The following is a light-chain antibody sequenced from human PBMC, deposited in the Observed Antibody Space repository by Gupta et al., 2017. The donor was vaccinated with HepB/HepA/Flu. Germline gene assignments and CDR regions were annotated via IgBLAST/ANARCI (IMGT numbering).Light chain of an antibody. V-gene: IGKV3-20*01. J-gene: IGKJ1*01. Sequence: EIVLTQSPGTLSLSPGERATLSCRASQSVSSSYLAWYQQKPGQAPRLLIYGASSRATGIPDRFSGSGSGTDFTRTLRRMEPEDCEVDDCQQGRTFGQGTKVEIK. CDR2: GAS. CDR3: QQGRT. CDR1: QSVSSSY.